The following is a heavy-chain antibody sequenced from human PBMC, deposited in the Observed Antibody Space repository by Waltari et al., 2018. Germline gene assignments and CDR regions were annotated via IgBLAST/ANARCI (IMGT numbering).Heavy chain of an antibody. D-gene: IGHD6-13*01. J-gene: IGHJ4*02. CDR3: VTFAVTAPGSLDY. CDR2: MFADGKT. V-gene: IGHV3-53*01. CDR1: GFSVSNTY. Sequence: EVQLVESGGGLIQPGGSLRLSCAASGFSVSNTYTSWVRQAPGKGLEWVSVMFADGKTNYADSVKCRFTISRDNSKNSLGLQMNSLSVEDTAVYYCVTFAVTAPGSLDYWGRGALVTVSS.